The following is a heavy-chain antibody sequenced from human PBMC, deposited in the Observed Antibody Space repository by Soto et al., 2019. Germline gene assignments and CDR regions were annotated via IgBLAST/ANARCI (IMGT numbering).Heavy chain of an antibody. V-gene: IGHV5-51*07. Sequence: GESLKISCKGSGYSFTSYWIGWVHQMPGKGLEWMGIIYPGDSDTRYSPSFQGQVTISADKSTSTVYLQWSSLKASDTAMYYCARDYDSSGYLEYYFDYWGQGTLVTVSS. CDR2: IYPGDSDT. CDR3: ARDYDSSGYLEYYFDY. J-gene: IGHJ4*02. D-gene: IGHD3-22*01. CDR1: GYSFTSYW.